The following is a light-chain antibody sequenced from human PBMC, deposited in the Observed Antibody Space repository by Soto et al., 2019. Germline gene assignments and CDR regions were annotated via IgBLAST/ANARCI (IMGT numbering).Light chain of an antibody. J-gene: IGLJ2*01. CDR2: LDSDGRH. CDR1: SGRYTYI. Sequence: QPVLTQSPSASASLGASVKLTCTLSSGRYTYIIAWHQQQPGRGPRYLLSLDSDGRHNKGAGIPDRFSGSSSGAERYLTISSLQSEDEADYYCQTWGTGIHEIFGGGTKVTVL. CDR3: QTWGTGIHEI. V-gene: IGLV4-69*01.